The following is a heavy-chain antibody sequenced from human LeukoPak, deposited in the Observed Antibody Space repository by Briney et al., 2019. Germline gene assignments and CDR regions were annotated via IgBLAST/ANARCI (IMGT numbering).Heavy chain of an antibody. J-gene: IGHJ4*02. CDR1: GVSISSGSYY. D-gene: IGHD3-22*01. CDR2: IYTSGST. CDR3: ARVTTDGYYNY. V-gene: IGHV4-61*02. Sequence: SETLSLTCTVSGVSISSGSYYGGWGRQPGGKGLEWIGRIYTSGSTNYNPSLKSRVTISLDTSENHFSLKLSSVTAADTAVYYCARVTTDGYYNYWGQGTLVTVSS.